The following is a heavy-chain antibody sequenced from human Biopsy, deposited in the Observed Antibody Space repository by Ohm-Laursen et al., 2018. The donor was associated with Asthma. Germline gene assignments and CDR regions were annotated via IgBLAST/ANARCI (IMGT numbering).Heavy chain of an antibody. CDR1: GFAFRSYA. Sequence: SLRLSCTASGFAFRSYAMNWVRQAPGKGLEWVAVISYDGSITHYADSVKGRFTISRDNSKNTVYLDISSLRIEDTAVFYCGIVVAANPFQGDCWGQGTLVTVSS. CDR2: ISYDGSIT. CDR3: GIVVAANPFQGDC. J-gene: IGHJ4*02. V-gene: IGHV3-30*03. D-gene: IGHD2-15*01.